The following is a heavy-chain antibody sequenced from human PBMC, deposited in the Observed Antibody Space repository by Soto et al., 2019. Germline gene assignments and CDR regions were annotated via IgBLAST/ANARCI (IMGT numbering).Heavy chain of an antibody. V-gene: IGHV1-69*13. CDR2: IIPIFGTA. D-gene: IGHD2-15*01. CDR1: GGTFSSYA. CDR3: ARAPGYCSGGSCYSLPPGYYYGMDV. Sequence: GASVKVSCKASGGTFSSYAISWVRQAPGQGLEWMGGIIPIFGTANYAQKFQGRVTITADESTSTAYMELSSLRSEDTAVYYCARAPGYCSGGSCYSLPPGYYYGMDVWGQGTTVTVSS. J-gene: IGHJ6*02.